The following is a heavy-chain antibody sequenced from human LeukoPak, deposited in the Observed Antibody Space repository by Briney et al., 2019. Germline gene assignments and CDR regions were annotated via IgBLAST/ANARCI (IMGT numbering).Heavy chain of an antibody. J-gene: IGHJ3*01. CDR3: ARRLSLRFDAFAV. CDR2: ISGSGGST. CDR1: GFTFSGYA. Sequence: GSLRLSCAASGFTFSGYAMSWVRQAPGKGLEWVSAISGSGGSTYYADSVKGRFTISRDNSENTLYLQMNSLRAEDTAVYYCARRLSLRFDAFAVWGPGTVVTVSS. D-gene: IGHD3-3*01. V-gene: IGHV3-23*01.